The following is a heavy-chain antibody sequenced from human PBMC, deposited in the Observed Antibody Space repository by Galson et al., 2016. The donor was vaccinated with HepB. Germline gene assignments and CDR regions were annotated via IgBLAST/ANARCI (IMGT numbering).Heavy chain of an antibody. CDR2: IYYSGST. CDR3: SSGDCISSSCYAGGFDY. J-gene: IGHJ4*02. CDR1: GGSINSGDYY. V-gene: IGHV4-31*03. Sequence: TLSLTCTVSGGSINSGDYYWSWIRQHPGKGLEWIGYIYYSGSTYYNPSLKSRVTISIDTSKNQFSLKLSSVTAADTAVYYCSSGDCISSSCYAGGFDYWVQATLVTDSS. D-gene: IGHD2-2*01.